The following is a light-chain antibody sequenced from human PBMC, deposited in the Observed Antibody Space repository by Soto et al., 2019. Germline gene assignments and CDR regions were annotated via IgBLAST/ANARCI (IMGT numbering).Light chain of an antibody. V-gene: IGKV3-20*01. CDR2: GAS. Sequence: ELVLTQSPGTLSLSPGERAILSCRASQNVRSNYLAWYQQRPGQAPRLLIYGASSRATGIPDRFSGRGSGTDFTVTISRLEPEDFAVYYCQQYGDSPRLTVGGGTKVEMK. CDR3: QQYGDSPRLT. J-gene: IGKJ4*01. CDR1: QNVRSNY.